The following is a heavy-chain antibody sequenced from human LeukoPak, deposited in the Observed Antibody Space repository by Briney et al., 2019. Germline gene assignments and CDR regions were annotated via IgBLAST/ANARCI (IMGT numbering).Heavy chain of an antibody. CDR3: ARDGSGCSGGSCYSALNWFDP. J-gene: IGHJ5*02. V-gene: IGHV4-4*07. D-gene: IGHD2-15*01. Sequence: PSETLSPTCTVSGGSISSYYWSWIRQPAGKGLEWIGRIYTSGSTNYNPSLKSRVTVSVDTSKNQFSLKLSSVTAADTAVYYCARDGSGCSGGSCYSALNWFDPWGQGTLVTVSS. CDR2: IYTSGST. CDR1: GGSISSYY.